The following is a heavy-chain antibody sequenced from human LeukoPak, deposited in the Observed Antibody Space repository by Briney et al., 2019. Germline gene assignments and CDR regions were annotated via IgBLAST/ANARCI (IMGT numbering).Heavy chain of an antibody. V-gene: IGHV4-34*01. CDR3: ARLRDCSSTSCSLDAFDI. J-gene: IGHJ3*02. CDR2: INHSGST. CDR1: GGSFSGYY. D-gene: IGHD2-2*01. Sequence: SETLSLTCAVYGGSFSGYYWSWIRRPPGKGLEWIGEINHSGSTNYNPSLKSRVTISVDTSKNQFSLKLSSVTAADTAVYYCARLRDCSSTSCSLDAFDIWGQGTMVTVSS.